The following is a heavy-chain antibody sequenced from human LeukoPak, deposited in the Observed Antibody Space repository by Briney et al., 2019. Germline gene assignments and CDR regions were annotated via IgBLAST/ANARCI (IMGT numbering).Heavy chain of an antibody. CDR1: GFTFSSYA. V-gene: IGHV3-30-3*01. CDR3: AREGYQLLTAFDY. J-gene: IGHJ4*02. CDR2: ISYDGSNK. D-gene: IGHD2-2*01. Sequence: GGSLRLSCAASGFTFSSYAMHWVRQAPGKGLEWVAVISYDGSNKYYADSVKGRFTISRDNSKNTLYLQMNSLRAEDTAVYYCAREGYQLLTAFDYWAREPWSPSPQ.